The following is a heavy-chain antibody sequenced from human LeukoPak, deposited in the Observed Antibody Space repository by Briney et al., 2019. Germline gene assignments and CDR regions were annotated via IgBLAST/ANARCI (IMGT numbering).Heavy chain of an antibody. D-gene: IGHD2-2*01. J-gene: IGHJ3*02. Sequence: GGSLRLSCVASGFTFSNYAMHWVRQAPGKGLEYVSAISSNGGSTYYANSVKGRFTISRDNSKNTLYLQMGSLRAEDMAVYYCARDSSLMYAFDIWGQGTMVTVSS. CDR2: ISSNGGST. CDR1: GFTFSNYA. CDR3: ARDSSLMYAFDI. V-gene: IGHV3-64*01.